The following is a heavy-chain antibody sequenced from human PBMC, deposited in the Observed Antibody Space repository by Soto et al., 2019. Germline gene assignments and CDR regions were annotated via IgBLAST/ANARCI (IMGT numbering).Heavy chain of an antibody. CDR1: GYTLTELS. Sequence: ASVKVSCKVSGYTLTELSMHWVRQAPGKGLEWMGGFDPEDGETIYAQKFQGRVTMTEDTSTDTAYMELSSLRSEDTAVYYCATGRGVVVPAALPYGMDVWGQGTTVTVSS. CDR3: ATGRGVVVPAALPYGMDV. V-gene: IGHV1-24*01. D-gene: IGHD2-2*01. CDR2: FDPEDGET. J-gene: IGHJ6*02.